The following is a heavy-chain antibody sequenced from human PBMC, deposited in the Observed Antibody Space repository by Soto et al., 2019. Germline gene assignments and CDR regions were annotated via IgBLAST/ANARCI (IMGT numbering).Heavy chain of an antibody. CDR3: ARQIYDSDTGPNFQYYFDS. CDR2: IDPSDSRT. CDR1: GYSFAGYW. Sequence: GESLKISCKGSGYSFAGYWITWVRPKPGKGLEWMGRIDPSDSRTYYSPSFRGHVTISVTKSITTVFLQWSSLRASDTAMYYCARQIYDSDTGPNFQYYFDSWGQGTPVTVSS. J-gene: IGHJ4*02. D-gene: IGHD3-22*01. V-gene: IGHV5-10-1*01.